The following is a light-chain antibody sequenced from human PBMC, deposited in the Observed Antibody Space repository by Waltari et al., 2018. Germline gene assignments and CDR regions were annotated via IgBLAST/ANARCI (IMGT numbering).Light chain of an antibody. CDR3: QQYNDWPRT. V-gene: IGKV3-15*01. Sequence: EIVMTQSPATLSGSPGERATLSCRASQSVSSNLAWYQQNPGQAPRLLSYGASTRATGVPARFSGSGSGTEFTLTISSLQSEDFAVYYCQQYNDWPRTFGQGTKVEIK. CDR1: QSVSSN. CDR2: GAS. J-gene: IGKJ1*01.